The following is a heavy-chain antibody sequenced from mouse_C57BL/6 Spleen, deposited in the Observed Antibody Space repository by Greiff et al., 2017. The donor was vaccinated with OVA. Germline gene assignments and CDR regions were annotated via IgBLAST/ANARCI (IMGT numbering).Heavy chain of an antibody. CDR3: ARAPYYYGSSPLDD. D-gene: IGHD1-1*01. Sequence: EVKLVESGPGLVKPSQSLSLTCSVTGYSFTSGYYWNWIRQFPGNKLEWMGYISYDGSNNYHPSLKNRISITRDTSKNQFFLKLNSVTTEDTATNYGARAPYYYGSSPLDDWGKGTTLTVSS. CDR2: ISYDGSN. CDR1: GYSFTSGYY. V-gene: IGHV3-6*01. J-gene: IGHJ2*01.